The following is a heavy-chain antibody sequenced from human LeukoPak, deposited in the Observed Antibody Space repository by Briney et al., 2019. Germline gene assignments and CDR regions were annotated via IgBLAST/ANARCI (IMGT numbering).Heavy chain of an antibody. Sequence: GGSLRLSCVVSGFTFSSYCMIWVRQAPGKGLQWVANMKKDGSETKYVESVKGRFNNSRNNAKNSLYLQMNSLRAEDTAVYYCGRHRSGSGTYFIDYWGQGTLVSVSS. CDR1: GFTFSSYC. CDR3: GRHRSGSGTYFIDY. CDR2: MKKDGSET. V-gene: IGHV3-7*01. J-gene: IGHJ4*02. D-gene: IGHD3-10*01.